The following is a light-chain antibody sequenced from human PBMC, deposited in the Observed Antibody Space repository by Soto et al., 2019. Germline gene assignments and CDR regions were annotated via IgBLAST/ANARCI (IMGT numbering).Light chain of an antibody. Sequence: EIVLTQSPGPLSLSPGERATLSCRASQSVSTSYLAWYQQKPGQAPRLLIYGASSRATGIPNRFSVSESGSDFTLTISRLEPEDVAVCYCQQYGSSPLWTFGKGTKVEVK. CDR3: QQYGSSPLWT. CDR1: QSVSTSY. CDR2: GAS. J-gene: IGKJ1*01. V-gene: IGKV3-20*01.